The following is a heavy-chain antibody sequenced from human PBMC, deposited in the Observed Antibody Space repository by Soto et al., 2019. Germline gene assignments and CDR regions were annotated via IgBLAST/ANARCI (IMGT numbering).Heavy chain of an antibody. CDR3: ARDDFDDGDLPRIFDY. Sequence: ASVKVSCKASGYTFTSYGISWVRQAPGQGLEWMGWISAYNGNTNYAQKLQGRVTMTTDTSTSTAYMELRSLRSDDTAVYYCARDDFDDGDLPRIFDYRAQRTPVPVSS. V-gene: IGHV1-18*01. CDR2: ISAYNGNT. D-gene: IGHD4-17*01. J-gene: IGHJ4*02. CDR1: GYTFTSYG.